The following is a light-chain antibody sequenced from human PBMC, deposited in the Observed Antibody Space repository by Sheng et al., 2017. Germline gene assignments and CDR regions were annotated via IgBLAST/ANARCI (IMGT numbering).Light chain of an antibody. CDR2: YDG. CDR1: NIGTNS. J-gene: IGLJ1*01. V-gene: IGLV3-21*04. CDR3: QVWHTPTDQYV. Sequence: SYELTQPPSVSVAPGQTATITCGGANIGTNSVHWYQHKPGQAPTLVIYYDGDRPAGIPDRFSGSNSGDTATLSISRVEAGDEADYYCQVWHTPTDQYVFG.